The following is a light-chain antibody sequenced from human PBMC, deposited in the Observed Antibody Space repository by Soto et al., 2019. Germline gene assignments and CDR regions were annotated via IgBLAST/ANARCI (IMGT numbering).Light chain of an antibody. CDR1: SSDVGGYNY. J-gene: IGLJ2*01. CDR3: SSYAGSNNLV. V-gene: IGLV2-8*01. Sequence: QSALTQPPSASGSPGQSVTISCTGTSSDVGGYNYVSWYQQHPGKAPKLMIYEVSKRPSGVPDRFSDSKSGNTSSLTVSGLQAEDEADYYSSSYAGSNNLVFGGGTKLTVL. CDR2: EVS.